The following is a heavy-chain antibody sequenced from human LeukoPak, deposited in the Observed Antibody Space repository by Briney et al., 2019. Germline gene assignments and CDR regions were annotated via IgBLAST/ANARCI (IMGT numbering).Heavy chain of an antibody. D-gene: IGHD6-19*01. CDR3: AKSGTSGWSRGYFDY. CDR2: ISYDGSNK. CDR1: GFTFSSYG. J-gene: IGHJ4*02. V-gene: IGHV3-30*18. Sequence: GGPLRLSCAASGFTFSSYGMHWVRQAPGKGLEWVAVISYDGSNKYYADSVKGRFTISRDNSKNTLYLQMNSLRAEDTAVYYCAKSGTSGWSRGYFDYWGQGTLVTVSS.